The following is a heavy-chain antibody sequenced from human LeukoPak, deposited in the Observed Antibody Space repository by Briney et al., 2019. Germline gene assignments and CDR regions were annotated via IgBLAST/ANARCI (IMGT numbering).Heavy chain of an antibody. CDR1: GYTFTSYD. V-gene: IGHV1-8*01. CDR3: SRVGYSSGWYGYYYYYYMDV. J-gene: IGHJ6*03. Sequence: ASVRVSCKASGYTFTSYDINWVRQATGQGLEWMGWMNPNSGNTGYAQKFQGRVTMTRNTSISTAYMELSSLRSEDTAVCYCSRVGYSSGWYGYYYYYYMDVWGKGTTVTVSS. CDR2: MNPNSGNT. D-gene: IGHD6-19*01.